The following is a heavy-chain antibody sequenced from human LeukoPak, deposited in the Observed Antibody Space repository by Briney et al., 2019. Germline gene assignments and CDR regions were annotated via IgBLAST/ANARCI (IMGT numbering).Heavy chain of an antibody. CDR1: GFTLSSYW. D-gene: IGHD6-19*01. Sequence: GGSLRLSCTASGFTLSSYWMNWVRQAPGKGLEWVANIKQDGSEKYYVDSVKGRFTISRDNAKKSLYLQMNSLRAEDTAVYYCARDGAAYSSGWYLDNWGQGTLVTVSS. V-gene: IGHV3-7*01. CDR2: IKQDGSEK. J-gene: IGHJ4*02. CDR3: ARDGAAYSSGWYLDN.